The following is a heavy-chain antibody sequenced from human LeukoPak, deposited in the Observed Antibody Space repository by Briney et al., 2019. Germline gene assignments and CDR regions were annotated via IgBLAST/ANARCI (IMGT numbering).Heavy chain of an antibody. CDR1: GYTFTSYG. Sequence: ASVKVSCKASGYTFTSYGISWVRQAPGQGLEWMGWISAYNGNTNYAQKLQGRATMTTDTSTSTAYMELRSLRSDDTAVYYCARRGLYDFWSGYHRTDAFDIWGQGTMVTVSS. D-gene: IGHD3-3*01. V-gene: IGHV1-18*01. J-gene: IGHJ3*02. CDR3: ARRGLYDFWSGYHRTDAFDI. CDR2: ISAYNGNT.